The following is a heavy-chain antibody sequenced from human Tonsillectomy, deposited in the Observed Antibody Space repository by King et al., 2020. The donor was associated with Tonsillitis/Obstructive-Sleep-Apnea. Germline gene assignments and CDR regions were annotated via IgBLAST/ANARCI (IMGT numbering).Heavy chain of an antibody. CDR2: IYYSGTT. CDR1: GGSVSSRDYY. Sequence: QLQESGPGLVKPSETLSLTCTVSGGSVSSRDYYWGWIRQPPGKGLEWIGSIYYSGTTYYNPSLESRVTISVDTSKNQFSLRLTSVTAADTAVFYCVRQGGGARHNYYYYMDVWGKGTTVTVSS. V-gene: IGHV4-39*01. D-gene: IGHD6-6*01. J-gene: IGHJ6*03. CDR3: VRQGGGARHNYYYYMDV.